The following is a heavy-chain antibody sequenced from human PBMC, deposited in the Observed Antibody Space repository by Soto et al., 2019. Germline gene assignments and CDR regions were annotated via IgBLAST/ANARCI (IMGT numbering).Heavy chain of an antibody. Sequence: VQLVESGGGLVQPGGSLKLSCAASGFTFSGSAMHWVRQASGKGLEWVGRIRSKANSYATAYAASVKGRFTISRDDSKNTAYLLMNSLKTEDTAVYYCTRLLKDVLLWFGELSPDYYYYYYMDVWGKGTTVTVSS. CDR3: TRLLKDVLLWFGELSPDYYYYYYMDV. CDR1: GFTFSGSA. D-gene: IGHD3-10*01. CDR2: IRSKANSYAT. V-gene: IGHV3-73*01. J-gene: IGHJ6*03.